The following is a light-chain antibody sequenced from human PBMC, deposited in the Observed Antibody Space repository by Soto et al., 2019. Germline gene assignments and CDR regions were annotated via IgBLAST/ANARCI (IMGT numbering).Light chain of an antibody. CDR1: NIGTKS. Sequence: SYELTHPPSVAVSPGQTASITRGGDNIGTKSVHWHQQRPGQAPVLVDYDDKKRHPGIPERVSGSNSGNTATLTISRVVTGDEADYYCEVCERFSGHNFVFGDGSKGTGL. CDR3: EVCERFSGHNFV. CDR2: DDK. J-gene: IGLJ1*01. V-gene: IGLV3-21*02.